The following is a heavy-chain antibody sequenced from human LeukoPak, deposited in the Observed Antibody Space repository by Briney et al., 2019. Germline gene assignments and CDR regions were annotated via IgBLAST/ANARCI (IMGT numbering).Heavy chain of an antibody. CDR3: AKEHIRLSVSENAFDI. CDR1: GFTFSSYA. J-gene: IGHJ3*02. CDR2: ISGSGGST. Sequence: GGSLRLSCAASGFTFSSYAMSWVRQAPGKGLEWVSAISGSGGSTYYADSVKGRFTISRDNSKNTLYLQMNSLRAEDTAVYYCAKEHIRLSVSENAFDIWGQGTMVTVSS. V-gene: IGHV3-23*01. D-gene: IGHD3-16*01.